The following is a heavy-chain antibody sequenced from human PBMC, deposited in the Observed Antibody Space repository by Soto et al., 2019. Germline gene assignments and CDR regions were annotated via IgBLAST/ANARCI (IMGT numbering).Heavy chain of an antibody. J-gene: IGHJ4*02. CDR2: IYQSGST. V-gene: IGHV4-30-2*01. CDR3: ARTLNYCSSTSCYRGYFDY. CDR1: GGSISSGGYS. Sequence: SETLSLTCAVSGGSISSGGYSWSWIRQPPGKGLEWIGYIYQSGSTYYNPSLKSRVTISVDRSKNQFSLKLSSVTAADTAVYYCARTLNYCSSTSCYRGYFDYWGQGTLVTVSS. D-gene: IGHD2-2*01.